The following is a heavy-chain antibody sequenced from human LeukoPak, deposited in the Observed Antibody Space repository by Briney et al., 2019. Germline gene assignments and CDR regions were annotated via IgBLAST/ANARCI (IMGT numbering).Heavy chain of an antibody. V-gene: IGHV1-46*01. CDR3: HVSWGIVVVPAAIGVGLGDY. CDR2: INPSGGST. CDR1: GYTFTSYY. D-gene: IGHD2-2*02. Sequence: ASVKVSCKASGYTFTSYYMHWVRQAPGQGLEWMGIINPSGGSTSYAQKFQGRVPMTRDTSTSTVYMELSSLRSEDTAVYYCHVSWGIVVVPAAIGVGLGDYWGQGTLVTVSS. J-gene: IGHJ4*02.